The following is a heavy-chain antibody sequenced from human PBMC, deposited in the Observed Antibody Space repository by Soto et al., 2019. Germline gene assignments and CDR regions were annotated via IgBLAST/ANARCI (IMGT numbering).Heavy chain of an antibody. Sequence: QVQLQQSGPRLVKPSETLSLTCTVSSGPDRSHNWGWIRQPPGRGLEWIGYVYYTGDTAYNPSLRGRVTISAYTXXNDISLTLTSVTAADTAVYYCVRQGIDYLHGLVDVWGQGTTVSVSS. D-gene: IGHD4-17*01. J-gene: IGHJ6*02. V-gene: IGHV4-59*08. CDR1: SGPDRSHN. CDR3: VRQGIDYLHGLVDV. CDR2: VYYTGDT.